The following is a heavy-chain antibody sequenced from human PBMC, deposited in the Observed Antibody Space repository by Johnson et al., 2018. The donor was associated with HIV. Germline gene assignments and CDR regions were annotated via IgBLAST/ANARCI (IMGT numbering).Heavy chain of an antibody. V-gene: IGHV3-30-3*01. D-gene: IGHD1/OR15-1a*01. CDR2: ISYDGSNT. CDR3: ARGGGSWWGTEIDTFDI. CDR1: GFTFSSYA. Sequence: QVQLVESGGGVVQPGRSLRLSCAASGFTFSSYAMHWVRQAPGKGLEWVAVISYDGSNTYYADSVKGRFTISRDNSKNTLYLKMNSLRTEDTAVYYCARGGGSWWGTEIDTFDIWGQGTMVTVSS. J-gene: IGHJ3*02.